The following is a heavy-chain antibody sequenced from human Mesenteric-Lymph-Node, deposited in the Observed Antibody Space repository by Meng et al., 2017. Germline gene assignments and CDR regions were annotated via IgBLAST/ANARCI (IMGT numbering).Heavy chain of an antibody. J-gene: IGHJ4*02. CDR2: IYSGGST. CDR3: ARVNLIAVAGNGGFDY. D-gene: IGHD6-19*01. V-gene: IGHV3-66*02. CDR1: GGSISSSSYY. Sequence: ETLSPTCTVSGGSISSSSYYWGWIRQPPGKGLEWVSVIYSGGSTYYADSVKGRFTISRDNSKNTLYLQMNSLRAEDTAVYYCARVNLIAVAGNGGFDYWGQGTLVTVSS.